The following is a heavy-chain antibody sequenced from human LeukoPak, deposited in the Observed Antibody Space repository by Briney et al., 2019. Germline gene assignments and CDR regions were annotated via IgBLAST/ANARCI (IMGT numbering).Heavy chain of an antibody. CDR1: GFTFNKSW. CDR2: IRTKTDGETT. J-gene: IGHJ5*02. CDR3: GGRGTSRATPS. Sequence: PGGSLRLSCAASGFTFNKSWMDWVRQAPGKGLERGGLIRTKTDGETTEYAAPVKGRFSMSRDDSPSTLYLQMNSLQSEDTAVYSCGGRGTSRATPSWGQGTLVTVSS. V-gene: IGHV3-15*01. D-gene: IGHD2-15*01.